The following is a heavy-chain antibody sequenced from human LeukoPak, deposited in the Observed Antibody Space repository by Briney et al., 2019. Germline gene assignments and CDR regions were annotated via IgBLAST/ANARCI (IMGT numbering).Heavy chain of an antibody. J-gene: IGHJ6*03. D-gene: IGHD6-13*01. CDR1: GGTFSSYA. V-gene: IGHV1-69*05. CDR2: IIPIFGTA. Sequence: ASVKVSFKASGGTFSSYAISWVRQAPGQGLEWMGGIIPIFGTANYAQKFQGRVTITTDESTSTAYMELSRLRSDDTAVYYCASCAGTSYYYYYMDVWGKGTTVTVSS. CDR3: ASCAGTSYYYYYMDV.